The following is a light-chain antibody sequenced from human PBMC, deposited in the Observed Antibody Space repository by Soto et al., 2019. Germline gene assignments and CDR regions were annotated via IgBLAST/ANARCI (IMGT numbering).Light chain of an antibody. Sequence: IVLTQSPATLSLSPGERATLSCRASQSVSSSYLAWYQHKPGQSPRLLIYGGSTRATDIPDRFSSSGSGAEFTLTISRLEPEDFAVYYCQQYGTSPPAITFGQGTRLEIK. CDR1: QSVSSSY. CDR3: QQYGTSPPAIT. V-gene: IGKV3-20*01. CDR2: GGS. J-gene: IGKJ5*01.